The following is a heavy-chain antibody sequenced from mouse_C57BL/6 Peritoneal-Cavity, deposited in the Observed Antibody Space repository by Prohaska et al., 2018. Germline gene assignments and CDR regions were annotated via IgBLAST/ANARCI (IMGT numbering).Heavy chain of an antibody. D-gene: IGHD4-1*01. Sequence: EVQLVESGGDLVKPGGSLKLSCAASGFTFSSYGMSWVRQTPDKRLEWVVISSMGGSYTYYPDSWKGRYRNSRDNSKNTLYRQRSSLRCEDKAMYYCGRLTGFAYWGQGTLVTVSA. CDR1: GFTFSSYG. CDR3: GRLTGFAY. CDR2: SSMGGSYT. V-gene: IGHV5-6*01. J-gene: IGHJ3*01.